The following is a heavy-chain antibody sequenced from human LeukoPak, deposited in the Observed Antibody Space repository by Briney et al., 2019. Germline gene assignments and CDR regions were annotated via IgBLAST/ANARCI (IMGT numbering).Heavy chain of an antibody. CDR2: ISYDGSNK. CDR3: AHPPSFGIAAAGTLGDY. Sequence: GGSLRLSCAASGFTFSSYAMHWVRQAPGKGLEWVAVISYDGSNKYYADSEKGRFTISRDNSKNTLYLQMNSLRAEDTAVYYCAHPPSFGIAAAGTLGDYWGQGTLVTVSS. V-gene: IGHV3-30-3*01. D-gene: IGHD6-13*01. J-gene: IGHJ4*02. CDR1: GFTFSSYA.